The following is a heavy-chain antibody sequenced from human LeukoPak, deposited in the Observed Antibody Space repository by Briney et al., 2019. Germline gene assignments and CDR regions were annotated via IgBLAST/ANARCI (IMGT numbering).Heavy chain of an antibody. CDR1: GFTFSSYA. CDR3: AKDAFGGSYQGYFQH. V-gene: IGHV3-30*02. Sequence: PGGSLRLSCAASGFTFSSYAMHWVRQAPGKGLEWVAFIRYDGSNKYYADSVKGRFTISRDNSKNTLYLQMNSLRAEDTAVYYCAKDAFGGSYQGYFQHWGQGTLVTVSS. CDR2: IRYDGSNK. J-gene: IGHJ1*01. D-gene: IGHD1-26*01.